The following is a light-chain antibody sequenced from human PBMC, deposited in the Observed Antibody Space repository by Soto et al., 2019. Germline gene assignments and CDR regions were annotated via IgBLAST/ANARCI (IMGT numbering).Light chain of an antibody. CDR1: SSDVGGYNY. J-gene: IGLJ1*01. CDR3: SSYTSSDTYV. V-gene: IGLV2-14*03. CDR2: DVS. Sequence: QSALTQPASVSGSPGQSITISCSGTSSDVGGYNYVSWYQQHPGKAPRLILYDVSNRPSGVSHRFSGSKSGNTASLTISGRQAEDDADYYCSSYTSSDTYVFGTGTKLTVL.